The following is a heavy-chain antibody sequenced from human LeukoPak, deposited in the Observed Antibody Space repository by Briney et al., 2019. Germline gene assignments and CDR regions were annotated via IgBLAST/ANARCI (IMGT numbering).Heavy chain of an antibody. CDR1: GYSFTSYW. D-gene: IGHD2-2*01. V-gene: IGHV1-18*04. CDR2: ISPYNGYT. J-gene: IGHJ4*02. CDR3: ARLQASGDITVVPAAMGY. Sequence: GESLKISCKGSGYSFTSYWIGWVRQVPGKGLEWMGWISPYNGYTNYAQKLQGRVTMTTDTSTTTAYMELRSLTSDDTALYYCARLQASGDITVVPAAMGYWGQGTLVTVSS.